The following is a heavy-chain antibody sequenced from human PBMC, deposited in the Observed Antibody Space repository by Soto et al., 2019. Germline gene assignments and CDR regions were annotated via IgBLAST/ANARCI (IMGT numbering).Heavy chain of an antibody. Sequence: SVKVSCKASGGAFNSSCISWVRQAPGQGLGWMGGIIPLFGTTNYARKLQGRVTITADESTSTVYMDLSGLTFDDTAVYYCARVRGSSWYNWFDLWGQGTLVTVSS. CDR3: ARVRGSSWYNWFDL. V-gene: IGHV1-69*13. J-gene: IGHJ5*02. CDR2: IIPLFGTT. CDR1: GGAFNSSC. D-gene: IGHD6-13*01.